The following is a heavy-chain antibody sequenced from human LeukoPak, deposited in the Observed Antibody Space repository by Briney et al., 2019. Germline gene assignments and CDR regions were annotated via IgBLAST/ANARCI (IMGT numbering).Heavy chain of an antibody. CDR2: IYSGGST. CDR1: GFAVSSNY. J-gene: IGHJ4*02. D-gene: IGHD1-26*01. CDR3: ARSVIGAPVYYFEY. Sequence: GGSLRLSCAASGFAVSSNYMSWVRQAPGKGLEWVSIIYSGGSTYYADSVKGRFTISRDNSKNTLYLQMNSLRVEDTAVYYCARSVIGAPVYYFEYWGQGTLVTVSS. V-gene: IGHV3-53*01.